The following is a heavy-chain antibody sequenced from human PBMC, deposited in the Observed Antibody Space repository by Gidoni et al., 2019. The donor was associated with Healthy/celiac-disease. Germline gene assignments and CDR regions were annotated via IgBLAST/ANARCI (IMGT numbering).Heavy chain of an antibody. Sequence: EVQLLESGGGLVQPGGSLRISCAAAGFTFSSYAMSWVRQAPGKGLEWVSAISGSGGSTYYADSVKGRFTISRDNSKNTLYLQMNSLRAEDTAVYYCAKGSSSSPLADYWGQGTLVTVSS. CDR2: ISGSGGST. J-gene: IGHJ4*02. V-gene: IGHV3-23*01. CDR3: AKGSSSSPLADY. D-gene: IGHD6-6*01. CDR1: GFTFSSYA.